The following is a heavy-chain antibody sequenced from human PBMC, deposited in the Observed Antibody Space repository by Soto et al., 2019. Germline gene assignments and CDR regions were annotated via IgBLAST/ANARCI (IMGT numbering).Heavy chain of an antibody. Sequence: PGGSLRLACASSVFTFSSYSMNWVRQAPGKGLEWVSSISSSSSYIYYADSVKGRFTISRDNAKNSLYLQMNSLRAEDTAVYYCARDRPLLPIDYWGQGTLVTVSS. CDR2: ISSSSSYI. CDR3: ARDRPLLPIDY. J-gene: IGHJ4*02. CDR1: VFTFSSYS. V-gene: IGHV3-21*01.